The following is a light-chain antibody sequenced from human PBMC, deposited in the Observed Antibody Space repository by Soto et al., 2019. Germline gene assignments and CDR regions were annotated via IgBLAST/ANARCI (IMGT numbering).Light chain of an antibody. Sequence: DVQVTQSPSSLSASVGDRVTITCQASQDISNYLNWYQQKVAKAPKLLIYDASNLETGLPSRFGGSGSGKGFTFGITNLQPEDTATYYCQQYDDLPYTFGQGTKLQIK. CDR2: DAS. V-gene: IGKV1-33*01. CDR3: QQYDDLPYT. J-gene: IGKJ2*01. CDR1: QDISNY.